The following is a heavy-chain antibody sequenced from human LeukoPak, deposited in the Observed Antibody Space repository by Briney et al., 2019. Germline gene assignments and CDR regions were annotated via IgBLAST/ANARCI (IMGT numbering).Heavy chain of an antibody. CDR2: ISGSGHDI. J-gene: IGHJ5*01. Sequence: GGSLRLSCAASGFTFSDSYMTWVRQAPGKGVEWVAYISGSGHDINYSDSVKGRFTISRDNAKNSLYLQMSSPRVEDTAVYYCTRDPRHFDSCGQGTLVTVSS. CDR1: GFTFSDSY. D-gene: IGHD6-6*01. CDR3: TRDPRHFDS. V-gene: IGHV3-11*04.